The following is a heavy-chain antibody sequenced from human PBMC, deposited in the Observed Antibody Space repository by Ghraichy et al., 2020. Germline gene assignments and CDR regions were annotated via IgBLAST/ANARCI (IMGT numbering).Heavy chain of an antibody. J-gene: IGHJ2*01. Sequence: ESLNISCAVYGGSFSGYYWSWIRQPPGKGLEWIGEINHSGSTNYNPSLKSRVTISVDTSKNQFSLKLSSVTAADTAVYYCARAPTKAPDVFPIISGCRHPKDNSPVVLACLITGYHPTSVTVTWY. CDR2: INHSGST. CDR3: ARAPTKAPDVFPIISGCRHPKDNSPVVLACLITGYHPTSVTVTWY. V-gene: IGHV4-34*01. D-gene: IGHD1-20*01. CDR1: GGSFSGYY.